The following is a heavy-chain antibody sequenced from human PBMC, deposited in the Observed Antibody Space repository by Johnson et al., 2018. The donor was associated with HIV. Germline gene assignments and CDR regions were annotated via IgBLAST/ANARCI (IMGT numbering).Heavy chain of an antibody. CDR3: ARGGDGVAAAEDALDI. V-gene: IGHV3-30*04. CDR1: GFTFTIYT. J-gene: IGHJ3*02. CDR2: ISYDGSNT. Sequence: QVQLVESGGGVVQPGRSLRLSCAASGFTFTIYTMHWVRQAPGKGLEWVAIISYDGSNTFYVDSVKGRFTISRDSSKNTLYLQMNGRSAEDTALYYCARGGDGVAAAEDALDIWGQGTMVTVSS. D-gene: IGHD6-13*01.